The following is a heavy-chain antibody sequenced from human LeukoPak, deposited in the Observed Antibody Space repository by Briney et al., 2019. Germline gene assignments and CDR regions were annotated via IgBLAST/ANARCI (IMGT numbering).Heavy chain of an antibody. Sequence: PGGSLRLSCTASGFTFTSYAMTWVRQAPGKGLEWVSGISGSGGHTYNADSVEGRFTISRDNSKNTVSLQLSSLRVEDTAVYFCAKDHRVYYYDSSGYGPTFDYWGQGTLVTVSS. CDR1: GFTFTSYA. CDR2: ISGSGGHT. D-gene: IGHD3-22*01. V-gene: IGHV3-23*01. J-gene: IGHJ4*02. CDR3: AKDHRVYYYDSSGYGPTFDY.